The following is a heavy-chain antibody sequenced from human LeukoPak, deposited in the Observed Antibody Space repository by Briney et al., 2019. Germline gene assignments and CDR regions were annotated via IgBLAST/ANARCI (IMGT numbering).Heavy chain of an antibody. CDR2: IYTSGST. J-gene: IGHJ4*02. D-gene: IGHD5-18*01. CDR3: ARAYEPLQLWSPSYFDY. CDR1: GGSISSSSYY. V-gene: IGHV4-61*02. Sequence: PSETLSLTCTVSGGSISSSSYYWSWIRQPAGKGLEWIGRIYTSGSTNYNPSLKSRVTISVDTSKNQFSLKLSSVTAADTAVYYCARAYEPLQLWSPSYFDYWGQGTLVTVSS.